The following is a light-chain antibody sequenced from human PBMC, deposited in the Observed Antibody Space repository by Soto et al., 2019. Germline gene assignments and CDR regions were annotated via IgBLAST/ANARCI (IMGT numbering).Light chain of an antibody. V-gene: IGKV1-27*01. J-gene: IGKJ3*01. Sequence: DIQMTQSPSSLSASVGDRVTITCRASQGISNYVAWYQQKPGKPPKLLIYAASTWPSGVPTRFSGSGSGTDFTLTINSLQPEDVATYSCQKYSSVPVFGPGTKVDIK. CDR2: AAS. CDR3: QKYSSVPV. CDR1: QGISNY.